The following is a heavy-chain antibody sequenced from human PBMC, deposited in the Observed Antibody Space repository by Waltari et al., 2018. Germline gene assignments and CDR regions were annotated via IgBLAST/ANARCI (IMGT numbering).Heavy chain of an antibody. V-gene: IGHV4-59*08. CDR1: GGSINSYY. Sequence: QVQLQESGPGLVKPSETPSLTCTVSGGSINSYYWSWIREPPGKGLEWIGHIFYSGITTYNPSLKSRVTISVDTSKNQFSLKLNSVTAADTAVYYCARHASMGDYPIDCWGRGTLVTVSS. CDR3: ARHASMGDYPIDC. J-gene: IGHJ4*02. D-gene: IGHD4-17*01. CDR2: IFYSGIT.